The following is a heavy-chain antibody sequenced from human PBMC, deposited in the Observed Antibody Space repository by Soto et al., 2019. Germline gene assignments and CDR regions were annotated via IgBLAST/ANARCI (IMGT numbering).Heavy chain of an antibody. Sequence: DVQLLESGGDLVQPGGSLRLSCAASGFTFTTYGLSWVRQAPGRGLEWVSAISAGGGVTNYADSVRGRFTISRDNSKNTLYLQMNSLRAEDTAVYYCARSFVTTKFSFDYWGPGTLVTVSS. J-gene: IGHJ4*02. CDR1: GFTFTTYG. V-gene: IGHV3-23*01. D-gene: IGHD4-17*01. CDR3: ARSFVTTKFSFDY. CDR2: ISAGGGVT.